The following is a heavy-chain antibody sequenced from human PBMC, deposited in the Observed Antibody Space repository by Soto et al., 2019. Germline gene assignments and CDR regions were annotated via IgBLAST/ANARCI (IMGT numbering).Heavy chain of an antibody. CDR3: ARTEACSWSFFYYGMDV. CDR2: VYYSDST. D-gene: IGHD6-19*01. J-gene: IGHJ6*02. CDR1: GGSISSYD. Sequence: PSETLSLTCAVSGGSISSYDWSWIRQCPGKGLEWIGCVYYSDSTNYNPSLKSRVTISLDRSKTQFSLRLSSVTAADTAVYYCARTEACSWSFFYYGMDVWGQGTAVTVSS. V-gene: IGHV4-59*01.